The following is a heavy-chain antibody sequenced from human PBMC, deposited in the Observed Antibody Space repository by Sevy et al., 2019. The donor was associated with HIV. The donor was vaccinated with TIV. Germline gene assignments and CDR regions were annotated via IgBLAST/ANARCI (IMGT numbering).Heavy chain of an antibody. J-gene: IGHJ6*02. CDR1: GFTVSKAW. CDR3: STDPIIVLLVTDGMDV. CDR2: IKSKTDGGTT. Sequence: GGSLRLSCAASGFTVSKAWMSWVRQAPGKGLEWVGRIKSKTDGGTTDYVAPVKGRFTISRDDSKNTLFLQMNSLKTEDTAVYYCSTDPIIVLLVTDGMDVWGQGTTVTVSS. V-gene: IGHV3-15*01. D-gene: IGHD2-8*02.